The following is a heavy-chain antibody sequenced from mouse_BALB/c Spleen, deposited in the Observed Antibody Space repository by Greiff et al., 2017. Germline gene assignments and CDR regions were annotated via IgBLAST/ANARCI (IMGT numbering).Heavy chain of an antibody. V-gene: IGHV5-12-2*01. CDR2: ISNGGGST. J-gene: IGHJ2*01. CDR3: ARHLYCDY. Sequence: EVQLVESGGGLVQPGGSLKLSCAASGFTFSSYTMSWVRQTPEKRLEWVAYISNGGGSTYYPDTVKGRFTISRDYAKNTLYLQMSSLKSEDTAMYYCARHLYCDYWGQGTTLTVSS. CDR1: GFTFSSYT.